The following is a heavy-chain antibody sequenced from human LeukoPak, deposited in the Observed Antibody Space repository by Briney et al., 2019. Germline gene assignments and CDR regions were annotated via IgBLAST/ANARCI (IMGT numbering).Heavy chain of an antibody. V-gene: IGHV4-61*02. CDR2: IYTSGST. J-gene: IGHJ5*02. CDR3: ARYGIVVVPAAIKRNWFDP. Sequence: SETLSLTCTVSGGSISRGSYFLSWIRLPAGTGLESIGRIYTSGSTNYNPSLKSRVTISVDTSKNQFSLKLSSVTAADTAVYYCARYGIVVVPAAIKRNWFDPWGQGTLVTVSS. CDR1: GGSISRGSYF. D-gene: IGHD2-2*01.